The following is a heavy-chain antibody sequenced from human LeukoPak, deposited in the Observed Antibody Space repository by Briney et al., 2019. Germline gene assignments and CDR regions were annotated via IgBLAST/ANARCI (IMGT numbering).Heavy chain of an antibody. CDR2: IYENGGTT. Sequence: GGSLRLSCVGSGFTFRSHAMSWVRQAPEKGLEFVSGIYENGGTTYYADSVKGRFSISRDNSKNTLYLQMDSLRGEDTAVYYCAKEGEVVITHRFDSWGQGTLVTVSS. V-gene: IGHV3-23*01. CDR1: GFTFRSHA. J-gene: IGHJ4*02. D-gene: IGHD3-22*01. CDR3: AKEGEVVITHRFDS.